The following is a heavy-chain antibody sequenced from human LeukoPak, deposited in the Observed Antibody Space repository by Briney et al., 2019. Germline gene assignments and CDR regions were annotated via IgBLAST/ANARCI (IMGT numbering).Heavy chain of an antibody. J-gene: IGHJ3*02. CDR2: MNPNSGNT. CDR1: GYTFTSYD. V-gene: IGHV1-8*01. Sequence: ASVKVSCKASGYTFTSYDINWVRQATGQGLEWMGWMNPNSGNTGYAQKFQGRVTMTRNTSISTAYMELSSLRSEDTAVYYCARGDIVVVVAANDAFDIWGQGTMVTVSS. CDR3: ARGDIVVVVAANDAFDI. D-gene: IGHD2-15*01.